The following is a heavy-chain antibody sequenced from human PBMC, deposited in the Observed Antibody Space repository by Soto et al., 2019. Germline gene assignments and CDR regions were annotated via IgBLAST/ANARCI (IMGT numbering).Heavy chain of an antibody. CDR1: GYTFTSYA. CDR2: INAGNGNT. D-gene: IGHD3-10*01. Sequence: ASVKVSCKASGYTFTSYAMHWVRQAPGQRLEWMGWINAGNGNTKYSQKFQGRVTITRDTSASTAYMELSSLRSEDTAVYYCARDYYGSGSYYLATYFDYWGQGTLVTVSS. V-gene: IGHV1-3*01. CDR3: ARDYYGSGSYYLATYFDY. J-gene: IGHJ4*02.